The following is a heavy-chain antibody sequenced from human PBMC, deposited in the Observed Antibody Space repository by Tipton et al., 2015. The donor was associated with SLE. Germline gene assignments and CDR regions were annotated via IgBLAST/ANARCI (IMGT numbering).Heavy chain of an antibody. CDR3: ARGYCSDGVCYGFGFFDY. CDR1: GGSIRPSRHF. J-gene: IGHJ4*02. Sequence: TLSLTCTVSGGSIRPSRHFWGWIRQPPGKGLEWIGVQYYSGNTYYNPSLKSPVTLSIDTSKNQFSLKMRSVTAADTAVYFCARGYCSDGVCYGFGFFDYWGQGNLVTVSS. D-gene: IGHD2-8*01. CDR2: QYYSGNT. V-gene: IGHV4-39*07.